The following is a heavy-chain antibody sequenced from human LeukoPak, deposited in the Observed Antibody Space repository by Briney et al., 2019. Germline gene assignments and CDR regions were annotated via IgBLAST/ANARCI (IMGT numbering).Heavy chain of an antibody. J-gene: IGHJ6*02. CDR3: ARDLGSSSGSGPLRYYYGMDV. CDR2: ISGSGGST. Sequence: GGSLRLSCAASGFTFSNYAMTWVRQAPGKGLEWVSVISGSGGSTYYADSVKGRFTISRDNSKNTLYLQMNSLRAEDTAVYYCARDLGSSSGSGPLRYYYGMDVWGQGTTVTVSS. CDR1: GFTFSNYA. V-gene: IGHV3-23*01. D-gene: IGHD6-6*01.